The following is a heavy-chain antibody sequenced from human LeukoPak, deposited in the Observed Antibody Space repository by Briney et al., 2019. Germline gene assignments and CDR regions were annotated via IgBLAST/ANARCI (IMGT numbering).Heavy chain of an antibody. CDR3: ARGGGRFDP. V-gene: IGHV4-59*01. D-gene: IGHD3-10*01. Sequence: SETLSLTCTVSGGSISSYYWSWIRQPPGKGLEWIGYIYYSGSTNYNPSLKSRVTISVDTSKNQFSLKLSSVTAADTAVYYCARGGGRFDPWGQGTLVTVSS. CDR2: IYYSGST. CDR1: GGSISSYY. J-gene: IGHJ5*02.